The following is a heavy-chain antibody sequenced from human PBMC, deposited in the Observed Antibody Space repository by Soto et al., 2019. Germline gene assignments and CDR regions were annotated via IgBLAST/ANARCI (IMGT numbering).Heavy chain of an antibody. V-gene: IGHV3-72*01. J-gene: IGHJ6*02. D-gene: IGHD6-19*01. Sequence: EVQLVESGGGLVQPGGSLRLSCAASRLIFSDYHMDWVRQAPGKGLEWVGRIRRKANSYTTEYAASVKGRFTISRDDSKNSLYLQTNSLKSEDTAVYYCAMLGGWSGGSSGMDVWGQGTTVTVSS. CDR1: RLIFSDYH. CDR3: AMLGGWSGGSSGMDV. CDR2: IRRKANSYTT.